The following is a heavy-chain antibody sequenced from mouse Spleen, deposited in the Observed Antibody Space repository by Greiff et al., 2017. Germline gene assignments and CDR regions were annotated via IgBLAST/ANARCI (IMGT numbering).Heavy chain of an antibody. J-gene: IGHJ4*01. V-gene: IGHV1-26*01. Sequence: EVQLQQSGPELVKPGASVKISCKASGYTFTDYNMNWVKQSHGKSLEWIGDINPNNGGTSYNQKFKGKATLTVDKSSSTAYMELRSLTSEDSAVYYCARWYYGSSYAMDYWGQGTSVTVSS. CDR2: INPNNGGT. D-gene: IGHD1-1*01. CDR1: GYTFTDYN. CDR3: ARWYYGSSYAMDY.